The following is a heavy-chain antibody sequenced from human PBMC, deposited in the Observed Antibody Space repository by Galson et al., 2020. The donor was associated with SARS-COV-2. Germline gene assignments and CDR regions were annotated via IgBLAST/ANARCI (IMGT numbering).Heavy chain of an antibody. J-gene: IGHJ4*02. CDR1: GGSISSGRYY. Sequence: SETLSLTCSVSGGSISSGRYYWSRIRQPAGKGLEWIGRIYTSGSTNYNPSLKSRVTISVDTSKNQFSLKLSSVTAADTAVYYCASLSITMIRGDLGSDYWGQGTLVTVSS. CDR2: IYTSGST. V-gene: IGHV4-61*02. D-gene: IGHD3-10*01. CDR3: ASLSITMIRGDLGSDY.